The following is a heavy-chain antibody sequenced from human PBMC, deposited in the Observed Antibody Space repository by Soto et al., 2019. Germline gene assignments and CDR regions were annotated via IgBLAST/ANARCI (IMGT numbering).Heavy chain of an antibody. CDR2: IIPIFGTA. V-gene: IGHV1-69*13. J-gene: IGHJ4*02. CDR1: GGTFSSYA. CDR3: ARDTTSSIEMATIKAWNFDY. Sequence: GASVKVSCKASGGTFSSYAISWVRQAPGQGLEWMGGIIPIFGTANYAQKFQGRVTITADESTSTAYMELSSLRSEDTAVYYCARDTTSSIEMATIKAWNFDYWGQGTLVTVSS. D-gene: IGHD5-12*01.